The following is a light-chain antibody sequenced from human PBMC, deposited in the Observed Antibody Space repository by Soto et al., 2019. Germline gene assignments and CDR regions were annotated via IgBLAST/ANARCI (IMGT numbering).Light chain of an antibody. V-gene: IGKV3-15*01. CDR3: QQYNNWPAIT. J-gene: IGKJ5*01. CDR2: GAY. Sequence: EIVMTQSPATLSVSPGERSTLSCRASQSVRSNLAWYQQKPGQAPRLXXYGAYTRATDIPARFSGTGSGTEFTLTISSLQSEDFAIYYCQQYNNWPAITFGQGTRLEIK. CDR1: QSVRSN.